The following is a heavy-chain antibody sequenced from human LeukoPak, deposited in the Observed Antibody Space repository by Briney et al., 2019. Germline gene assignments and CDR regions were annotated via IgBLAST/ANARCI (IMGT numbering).Heavy chain of an antibody. J-gene: IGHJ4*02. V-gene: IGHV1-46*01. CDR3: ARNPSYFDY. CDR1: GYTFTSYY. CDR2: INPSGGST. Sequence: ASVKVSCKASGYTFTSYYMHWVRQAPGQGLEWMGIINPSGGSTSYAQKFQGRVTITADESTSTAYMELSSLRSEDTAVYYRARNPSYFDYWGQGTLVTVSS.